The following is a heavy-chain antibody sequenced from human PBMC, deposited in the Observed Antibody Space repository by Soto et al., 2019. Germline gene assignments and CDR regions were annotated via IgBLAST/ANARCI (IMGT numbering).Heavy chain of an antibody. CDR3: ARDTPIIVGATRNWFAP. Sequence: QVQLVQSGAEVKKPGSSVKVSCKASGGTFSSYTISWVRQAPGQGLEWMGRIIPILGIANYAQKFQGRVTITADKSTSTAYMELSSLRSEDTAVYYCARDTPIIVGATRNWFAPWGQGTLVTVSS. J-gene: IGHJ5*02. V-gene: IGHV1-69*08. CDR2: IIPILGIA. D-gene: IGHD1-26*01. CDR1: GGTFSSYT.